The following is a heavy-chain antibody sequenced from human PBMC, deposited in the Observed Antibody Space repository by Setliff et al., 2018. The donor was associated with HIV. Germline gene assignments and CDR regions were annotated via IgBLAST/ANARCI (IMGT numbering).Heavy chain of an antibody. Sequence: PSETLSLTCAVSGYSISSGHYWGWIRQYPGKGLEWIASIHHSGNTYHNPSLKSRVTMSVDTSKNQVSLKLTSVTAEDTAVFYCARGVHCTSTNCYPSFYFDYWGQGIMVTGSS. J-gene: IGHJ4*02. CDR2: IHHSGNT. CDR1: GYSISSGHY. CDR3: ARGVHCTSTNCYPSFYFDY. V-gene: IGHV4-38-2*01. D-gene: IGHD2-2*01.